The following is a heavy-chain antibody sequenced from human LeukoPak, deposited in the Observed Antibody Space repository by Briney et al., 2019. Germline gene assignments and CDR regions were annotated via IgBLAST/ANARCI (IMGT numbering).Heavy chain of an antibody. D-gene: IGHD3-3*01. V-gene: IGHV3-43*01. CDR2: ISWDGGST. CDR1: GFTFDDYT. J-gene: IGHJ6*03. Sequence: PGGSLRLSCAASGFTFDDYTMHWVRQAPGKGLEWVSLISWDGGSTYYADSVKGRFTISRDNSKNSLYLQMNSLRTEDTALYYCAKDIRGLSITIFGVDYYYYMDVWGKGTTVTVSS. CDR3: AKDIRGLSITIFGVDYYYYMDV.